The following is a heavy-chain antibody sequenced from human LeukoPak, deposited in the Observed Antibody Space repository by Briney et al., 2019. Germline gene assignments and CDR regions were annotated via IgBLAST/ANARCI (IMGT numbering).Heavy chain of an antibody. CDR2: ISGGGGST. Sequence: GGSLRLSCATSGSTFSSYAMSWVRQAPGKGLEWVSAISGGGGSTYYADSVKGRFTISRDNSKNTLYLQMNSLRAEDTAVYYCAKDRVGEKPFDYWGQGTLVTVSS. J-gene: IGHJ4*02. CDR3: AKDRVGEKPFDY. CDR1: GSTFSSYA. D-gene: IGHD1-26*01. V-gene: IGHV3-23*01.